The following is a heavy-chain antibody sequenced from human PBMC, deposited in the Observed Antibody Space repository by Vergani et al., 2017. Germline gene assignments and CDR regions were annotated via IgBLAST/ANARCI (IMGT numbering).Heavy chain of an antibody. V-gene: IGHV7-4-1*02. J-gene: IGHJ4*02. CDR3: ARDGYQRTFDLLHY. CDR2: INTDTVHP. CDR1: GYSFSTYA. D-gene: IGHD3-9*01. Sequence: QVQLEQSGSELKKPGASVKISCKTSGYSFSTYAMNWVRQAPGQGLEWMGWINTDTVHPTYAPGFTGRFVFSLDSSVNTAFLHINSLKAEDTAVYFCARDGYQRTFDLLHYWGQGTLVIVSS.